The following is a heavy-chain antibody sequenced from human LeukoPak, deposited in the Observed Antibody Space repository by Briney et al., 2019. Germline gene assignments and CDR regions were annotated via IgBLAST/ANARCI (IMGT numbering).Heavy chain of an antibody. CDR1: GGSITNGDYY. CDR3: TREGSGRGIYFEH. Sequence: SETLSLTCSVSGGSITNGDYYWAWIRQPPGKGLEWIATIYHNGNTYYNPSLKSRVTISVDTSASQFSLKLTCVTAADAAIYYCTREGSGRGIYFEHWGQGTLVGVSS. V-gene: IGHV4-39*02. CDR2: IYHNGNT. D-gene: IGHD3-10*01. J-gene: IGHJ4*02.